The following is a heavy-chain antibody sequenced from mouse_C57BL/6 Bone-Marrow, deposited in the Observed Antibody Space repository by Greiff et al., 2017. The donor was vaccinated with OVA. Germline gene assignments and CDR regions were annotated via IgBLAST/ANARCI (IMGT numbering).Heavy chain of an antibody. D-gene: IGHD2-4*01. CDR3: ARRGLRRGRTSAYYFDY. Sequence: QVQLKQPGAELVKPGASVKMSCKASGYTFTSYWITWVKQRPGQGLEWIGDIYPGSGSTNYNEKFKSKATLTVDTSSSPAYMQLSSLTSEDSAVYYCARRGLRRGRTSAYYFDYWGQGTTLTVSS. CDR2: IYPGSGST. V-gene: IGHV1-55*01. CDR1: GYTFTSYW. J-gene: IGHJ2*01.